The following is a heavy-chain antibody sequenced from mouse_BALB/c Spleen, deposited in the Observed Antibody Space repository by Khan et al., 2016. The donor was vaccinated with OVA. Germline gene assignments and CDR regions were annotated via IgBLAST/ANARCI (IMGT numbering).Heavy chain of an antibody. Sequence: VQLQQSGAELAKPGASVKMSCKASGYTFINYWILWVKQRPGQGLEWIGYINPSTGYTEYNQNFKDKATLTADKSSSTAYMQLSSLTSEDSAVDYCERRGLRWDFDYGGQGTTLTVTT. J-gene: IGHJ2*01. V-gene: IGHV1-7*01. CDR2: INPSTGYT. D-gene: IGHD1-1*01. CDR1: GYTFINYW. CDR3: ERRGLRWDFDY.